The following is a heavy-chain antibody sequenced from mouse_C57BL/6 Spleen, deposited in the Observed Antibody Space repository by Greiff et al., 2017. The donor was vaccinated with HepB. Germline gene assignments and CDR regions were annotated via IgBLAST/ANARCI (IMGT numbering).Heavy chain of an antibody. CDR3: ARAAPSFITTAHWYFDV. CDR2: ILPGSGST. V-gene: IGHV1-9*01. J-gene: IGHJ1*03. CDR1: GYTFTGYW. D-gene: IGHD1-1*01. Sequence: VQLQQSGAELMKPGASVKLSCKATGYTFTGYWIEWVKQRPGHGLEWIGEILPGSGSTNYNEKFKGKATFTADTSSHTAYMQLRSLTTEDSAIYYCARAAPSFITTAHWYFDVWGTGTTVTVSS.